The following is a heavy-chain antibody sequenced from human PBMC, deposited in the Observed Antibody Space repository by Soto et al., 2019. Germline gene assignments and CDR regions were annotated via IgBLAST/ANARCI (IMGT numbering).Heavy chain of an antibody. CDR1: GFTFSSYE. J-gene: IGHJ4*02. D-gene: IGHD3-10*01. CDR3: ARVRETNDY. V-gene: IGHV3-48*03. Sequence: PGGSLRLSCAASGFTFSSYEMNWVRQAPGKGLEWVSYISSSGSTIYYADSVKGRFTISRDNAKNSLYLQMNSLRAEDTAVYYCARVRETNDYWGQGTLVTVSS. CDR2: ISSSGSTI.